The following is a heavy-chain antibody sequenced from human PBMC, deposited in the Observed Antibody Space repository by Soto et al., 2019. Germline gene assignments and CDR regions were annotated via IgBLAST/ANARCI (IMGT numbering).Heavy chain of an antibody. CDR3: AKADPRYYSMDV. Sequence: QVQLVQSGAEVKKPGASVKVSCKASGYTFTGYDITWERQAPGQGLEWMGWMNPNSGHRGYAQRFQGRVTMTSDNSISTAYMELSSLRSEDTAVYYCAKADPRYYSMDVWGKGTTVTVSS. V-gene: IGHV1-8*01. J-gene: IGHJ6*03. CDR2: MNPNSGHR. CDR1: GYTFTGYD.